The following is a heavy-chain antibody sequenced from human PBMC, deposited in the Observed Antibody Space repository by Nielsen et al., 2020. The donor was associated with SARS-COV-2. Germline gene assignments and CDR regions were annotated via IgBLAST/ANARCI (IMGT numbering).Heavy chain of an antibody. J-gene: IGHJ4*02. D-gene: IGHD2-15*01. V-gene: IGHV3-30*18. CDR1: GFTFSSYG. CDR2: ISYDGSNK. CDR3: AKDLGLLRYYFDY. Sequence: GESLKISCAASGFTFSSYGMHWVRQAPGKGLEWVAVISYDGSNKYYADSVKGRFTISRDNSKNTLYLQMNSLRAEDTAVYYCAKDLGLLRYYFDYWGQGTLVTVSS.